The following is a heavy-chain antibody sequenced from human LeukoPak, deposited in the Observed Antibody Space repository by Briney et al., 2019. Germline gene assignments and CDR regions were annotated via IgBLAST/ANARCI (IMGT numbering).Heavy chain of an antibody. CDR3: TRGGYGGPRVAFDY. J-gene: IGHJ4*02. D-gene: IGHD1-1*01. Sequence: ASVKVSCKASGYTFTSYYMHWVRQAPGQGLEWMGIISPGGASTSYAQKFQGRVTMTRDTSTSTVYMELSSLRSEDTAVYYCTRGGYGGPRVAFDYWGQGTLVTVSS. CDR1: GYTFTSYY. CDR2: ISPGGAST. V-gene: IGHV1-46*01.